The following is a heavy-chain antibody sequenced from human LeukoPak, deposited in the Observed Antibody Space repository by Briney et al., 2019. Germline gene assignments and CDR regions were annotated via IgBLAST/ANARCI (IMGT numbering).Heavy chain of an antibody. CDR1: GGSVSSYY. CDR2: IYYTGST. D-gene: IGHD3-16*01. CDR3: ARNVKGMNV. J-gene: IGHJ6*02. V-gene: IGHV4-59*08. Sequence: SETLSLTCTVSGGSVSSYYWSWIRQPPGKGLEWIGYIYYTGSTNYNPSLKSRVTISVDTSKNQFSLKVTSVTAGDTAVYYCARNVKGMNVWGQGTTVTVSS.